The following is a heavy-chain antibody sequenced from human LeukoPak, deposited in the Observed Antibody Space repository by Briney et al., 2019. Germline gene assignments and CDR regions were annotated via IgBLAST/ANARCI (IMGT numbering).Heavy chain of an antibody. D-gene: IGHD4-17*01. Sequence: PGGSLRLSCAASGFTFSSYGMHWVRQAPGKGLEWVAVVWYDGSNKYYADSVKGRFTISRDNSKNTLYLQMNSLRAEDTAVYYCARPCGPLSYGDYGYWGQGTLVTVPS. CDR2: VWYDGSNK. CDR1: GFTFSSYG. CDR3: ARPCGPLSYGDYGY. J-gene: IGHJ4*02. V-gene: IGHV3-33*01.